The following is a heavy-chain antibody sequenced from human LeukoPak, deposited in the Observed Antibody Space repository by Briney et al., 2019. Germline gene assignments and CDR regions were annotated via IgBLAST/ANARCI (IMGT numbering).Heavy chain of an antibody. J-gene: IGHJ3*02. Sequence: GGSLGLSCAASGFTFSSYAMHWVRQAPGKGLEWVAVISYDGSNNYYADSVKGRFTISRDNSKNTLYLQMNSLRAEDTAVYYCAKRGYCSSTSCSHLGAFDIWGQGTMVTVSS. V-gene: IGHV3-30-3*02. CDR2: ISYDGSNN. CDR1: GFTFSSYA. D-gene: IGHD2-2*01. CDR3: AKRGYCSSTSCSHLGAFDI.